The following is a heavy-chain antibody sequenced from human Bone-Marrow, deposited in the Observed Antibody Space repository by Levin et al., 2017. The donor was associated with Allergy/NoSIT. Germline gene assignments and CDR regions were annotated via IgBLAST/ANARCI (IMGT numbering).Heavy chain of an antibody. CDR3: ARETRFDF. Sequence: GGSLRLSCTASGFSFSDYRMNWVRQAPGKGLDWVAIIWYDGSKIFYADSVKGRSTISRDNFKNILYLEMKSLRVEDTAIYYCARETRFDFWGQGTLVTVSS. CDR1: GFSFSDYR. V-gene: IGHV3-33*01. J-gene: IGHJ4*02. CDR2: IWYDGSKI.